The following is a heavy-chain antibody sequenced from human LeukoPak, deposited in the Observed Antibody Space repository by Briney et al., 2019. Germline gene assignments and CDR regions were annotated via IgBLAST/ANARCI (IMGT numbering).Heavy chain of an antibody. V-gene: IGHV3-30*18. J-gene: IGHJ6*04. D-gene: IGHD3-10*01. Sequence: RRSLRLSCAASGFTFSSYGMHWVRQAPGKGLEWVAVISYDGSNKYYADSVKGRFTISRDNSKNTLYLQMNSLRAEDTAVYYCAKATPYYYGSGSYYTGAYYYYGMDVWGKGTTVTVSS. CDR3: AKATPYYYGSGSYYTGAYYYYGMDV. CDR1: GFTFSSYG. CDR2: ISYDGSNK.